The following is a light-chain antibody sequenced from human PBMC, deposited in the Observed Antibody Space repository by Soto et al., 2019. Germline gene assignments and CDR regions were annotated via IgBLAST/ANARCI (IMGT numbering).Light chain of an antibody. CDR2: RVS. Sequence: DVVMTQSPLSLPVTLGQPASISCRSSQSLVHSDGNTYLNWVHQRPGQSPRRLIYRVSNRDSGVPDRFSGSGSGNDFTLTISRVEADDVGSYYCMQGTLWPRFFGPGTRMEI. V-gene: IGKV2-30*02. CDR3: MQGTLWPRF. CDR1: QSLVHSDGNTY. J-gene: IGKJ1*01.